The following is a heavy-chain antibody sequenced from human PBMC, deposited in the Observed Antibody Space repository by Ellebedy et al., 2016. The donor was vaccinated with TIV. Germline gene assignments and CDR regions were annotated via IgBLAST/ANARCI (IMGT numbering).Heavy chain of an antibody. CDR1: GFSFSSYW. CDR3: AVLPEFDY. Sequence: PGGSLRLSCAASGFSFSSYWLHWVRQAPGKGLEWVSRINSDGSSTSYADSVKGRFTISRDNAKNTLYLQVNSLRAEDTAVYYCAVLPEFDYWGQGTLVTVSS. J-gene: IGHJ4*02. V-gene: IGHV3-74*01. CDR2: INSDGSST.